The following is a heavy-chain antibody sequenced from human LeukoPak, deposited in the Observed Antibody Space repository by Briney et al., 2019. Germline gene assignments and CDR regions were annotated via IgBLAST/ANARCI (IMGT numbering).Heavy chain of an antibody. CDR1: GLTFSSHW. V-gene: IGHV3-74*01. CDR3: ATYYDFWSGYSNYGMDV. CDR2: ITNDGSST. D-gene: IGHD3-3*01. Sequence: GGSLRLSCAASGLTFSSHWMHWVRQAPGKGLVWVSRITNDGSSTTYADSVKGRFTISRDNAKNSLYLQMNSLRAEDTAVYYCATYYDFWSGYSNYGMDVWGQGTTVTVSS. J-gene: IGHJ6*02.